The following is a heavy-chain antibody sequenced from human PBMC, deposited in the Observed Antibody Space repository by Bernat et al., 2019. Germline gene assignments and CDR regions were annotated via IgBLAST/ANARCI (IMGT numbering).Heavy chain of an antibody. CDR3: ARQPDTANFDY. CDR2: IYYGGST. V-gene: IGHV4-39*01. CDR1: GGSISSSSYY. Sequence: QLQLQESGPGLVKPSETLSLTCTVSGGSISSSSYYWGWIRQPPGKGLEWIGSIYYGGSTYYNPSLKSRVTISVDTSKNQFSLKLSSVTAADTAVYYCARQPDTANFDYWGQGTLVTVSS. D-gene: IGHD5-18*01. J-gene: IGHJ4*02.